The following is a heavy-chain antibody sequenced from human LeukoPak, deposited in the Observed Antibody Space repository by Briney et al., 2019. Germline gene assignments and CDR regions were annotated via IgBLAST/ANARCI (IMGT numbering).Heavy chain of an antibody. CDR2: ISYDGNSK. CDR1: GFTFRSYG. CDR3: ARPSPPGDGYNPCDY. V-gene: IGHV3-30*03. Sequence: GGSLRLSCAASGFTFRSYGMHWVRQAPGKGLEWVAVISYDGNSKYYADSVKGRFIISRDNSKNTVYLQMNSLKTEDTAMYYCARPSPPGDGYNPCDYWGPGALVVVSS. J-gene: IGHJ4*02. D-gene: IGHD5-24*01.